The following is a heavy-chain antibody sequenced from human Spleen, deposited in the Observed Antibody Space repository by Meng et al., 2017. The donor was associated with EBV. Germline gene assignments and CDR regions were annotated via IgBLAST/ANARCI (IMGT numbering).Heavy chain of an antibody. CDR3: ASESGRGYTPDY. CDR2: LIPMLGAP. CDR1: GNTFSHYA. D-gene: IGHD3-10*01. J-gene: IGHJ4*02. Sequence: QGRLGQSGAEVKKPGSSVRVSCKTSGNTFSHYAVSWVRQAPGQGLEWMGGLIPMLGAPNYAQKFQNRITIVADEFTSAHYMELSSLRSEDTAVYYCASESGRGYTPDYWGQGTLVTVSS. V-gene: IGHV1-69*01.